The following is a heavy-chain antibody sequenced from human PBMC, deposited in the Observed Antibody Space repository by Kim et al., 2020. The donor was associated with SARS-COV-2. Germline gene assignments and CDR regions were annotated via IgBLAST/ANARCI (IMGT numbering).Heavy chain of an antibody. CDR3: AREGSGSYSWLDP. J-gene: IGHJ5*02. D-gene: IGHD3-10*01. V-gene: IGHV1-3*01. Sequence: YSQKFQGRVTITRDTSATTAYMELSSLTSKDTAVYYCAREGSGSYSWLDPWGQGTLVTVSS.